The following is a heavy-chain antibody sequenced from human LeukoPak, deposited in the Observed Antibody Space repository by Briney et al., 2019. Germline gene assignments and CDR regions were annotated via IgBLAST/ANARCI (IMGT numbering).Heavy chain of an antibody. CDR1: GYTFTAYY. D-gene: IGHD2-15*01. Sequence: ASVKVSCKASGYTFTAYYMHWVRRAPGQGLEWMGWINPDSGGTDYAQKFQGRVTMTRDTSISTAYMELSRLRSDDTAVYYCARDPGYCSGGSCYLDWGQGTLVTVSS. CDR3: ARDPGYCSGGSCYLD. CDR2: INPDSGGT. V-gene: IGHV1-2*02. J-gene: IGHJ4*02.